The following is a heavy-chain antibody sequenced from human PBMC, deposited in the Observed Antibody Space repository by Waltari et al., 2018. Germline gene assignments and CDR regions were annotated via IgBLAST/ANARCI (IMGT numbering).Heavy chain of an antibody. Sequence: QVQLVESGGGVVQPGRSLRLSCAASGFTFSSYGMHWVRQAPGKGLEGVAVIWYDGSNKYYANAVKGRITISRDNSKNTLYLQMNSLRAEDTAVYYCARDGGGGSYYFDYWGQGTLVTVSS. CDR2: IWYDGSNK. CDR1: GFTFSSYG. J-gene: IGHJ4*02. CDR3: ARDGGGGSYYFDY. D-gene: IGHD1-26*01. V-gene: IGHV3-33*01.